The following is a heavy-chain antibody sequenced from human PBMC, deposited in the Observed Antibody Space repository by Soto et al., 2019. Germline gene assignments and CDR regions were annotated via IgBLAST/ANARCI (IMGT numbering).Heavy chain of an antibody. Sequence: GGSLRLSCAASGFTFSSYAMSWVRQAPGKGLEWVSAISGSGGSTYYADSVKGRFTISRDNSKNTLYLQMNSLRAEDTAVYYCAKVDRDIVLMVDAIHYYYGMDVWGQGTTVTVSS. CDR3: AKVDRDIVLMVDAIHYYYGMDV. CDR1: GFTFSSYA. CDR2: ISGSGGST. D-gene: IGHD2-8*01. V-gene: IGHV3-23*01. J-gene: IGHJ6*02.